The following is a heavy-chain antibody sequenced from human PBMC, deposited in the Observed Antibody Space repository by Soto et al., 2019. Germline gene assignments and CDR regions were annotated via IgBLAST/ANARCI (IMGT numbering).Heavy chain of an antibody. V-gene: IGHV1-69*04. Sequence: SVKVSCKASGGTFSSYTISWVRQAPGQGLEWMGRIIPILGIANYAQKFQGRVTITADKSTSTAYMELSSLRSEDTAVYYCAREDVVVPAAMDGWFDPWGQGTLVTVSS. CDR3: AREDVVVPAAMDGWFDP. J-gene: IGHJ5*02. D-gene: IGHD2-2*01. CDR2: IIPILGIA. CDR1: GGTFSSYT.